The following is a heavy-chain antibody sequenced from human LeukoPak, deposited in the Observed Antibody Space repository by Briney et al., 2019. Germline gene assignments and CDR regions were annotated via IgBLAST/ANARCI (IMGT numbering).Heavy chain of an antibody. CDR2: ISGSGGST. CDR3: AKLPPPYCSSTSCPDY. D-gene: IGHD2-2*01. Sequence: PGGSLRLSCAASGFTFSSYAMSWVRQAPGKGLEWVSAISGSGGSTYYADSVKGRFTISRDNTKNTLYLQMNSLRAEDTAVYYCAKLPPPYCSSTSCPDYWGQGTLVTVSS. J-gene: IGHJ4*02. V-gene: IGHV3-23*01. CDR1: GFTFSSYA.